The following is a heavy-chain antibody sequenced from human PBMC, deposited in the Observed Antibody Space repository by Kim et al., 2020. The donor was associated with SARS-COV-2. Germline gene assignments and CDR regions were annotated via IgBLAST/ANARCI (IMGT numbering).Heavy chain of an antibody. J-gene: IGHJ3*02. Sequence: LKSRVTISVDTSKNQFSLKLSSVTAADTAVYYCASAYYYDSSGYYGAFDIWGQGTMVTVSS. D-gene: IGHD3-22*01. CDR3: ASAYYYDSSGYYGAFDI. V-gene: IGHV4-30-2*04.